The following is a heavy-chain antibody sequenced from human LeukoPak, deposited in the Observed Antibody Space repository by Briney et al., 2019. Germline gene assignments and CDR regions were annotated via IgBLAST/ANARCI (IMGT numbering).Heavy chain of an antibody. CDR1: GYSLTYYW. CDR3: ARQDGNSKYYFDY. D-gene: IGHD1-1*01. J-gene: IGHJ4*02. Sequence: GESLKISCKGSGYSLTYYWIGWVRQMPGKGLEWMGIIYPGDSDTRYRPSFQGQVTISVDKSISTAYLQWSSLKASDTAMYYCARQDGNSKYYFDYWGQGTLVTVPS. CDR2: IYPGDSDT. V-gene: IGHV5-51*01.